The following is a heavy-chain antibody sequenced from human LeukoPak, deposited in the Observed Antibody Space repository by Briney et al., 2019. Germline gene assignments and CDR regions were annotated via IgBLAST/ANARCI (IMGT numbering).Heavy chain of an antibody. CDR3: ARMSGSGYHKINDYYGMDV. D-gene: IGHD3-3*01. Sequence: SETLSLTCSVSGGSTNSSSYYWGWLRQPPGTGLEWIGSIYYSGNTYYNPSLKSRVTISVDTSKNQFSLKLSSVTAADTAVYYCARMSGSGYHKINDYYGMDVWGQGTTVTVSS. J-gene: IGHJ6*02. V-gene: IGHV4-39*01. CDR1: GGSTNSSSYY. CDR2: IYYSGNT.